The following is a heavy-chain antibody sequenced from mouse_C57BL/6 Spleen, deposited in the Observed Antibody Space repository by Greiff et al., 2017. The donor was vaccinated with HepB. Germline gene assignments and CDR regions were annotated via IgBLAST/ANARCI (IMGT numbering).Heavy chain of an antibody. CDR2: ISYDGSN. J-gene: IGHJ1*03. V-gene: IGHV3-6*01. CDR1: GYSITSGYY. D-gene: IGHD1-1*01. CDR3: AREGYYGSAYFDV. Sequence: EVKLMESGPGLVKPSQSLSLTCSVTGYSITSGYYWNWIRQFPGNKLEWMGYISYDGSNNYNPSLKNRISITRDTSKNQFFLKLNSVTTEDTATYYCAREGYYGSAYFDVWGTGTTVTVSS.